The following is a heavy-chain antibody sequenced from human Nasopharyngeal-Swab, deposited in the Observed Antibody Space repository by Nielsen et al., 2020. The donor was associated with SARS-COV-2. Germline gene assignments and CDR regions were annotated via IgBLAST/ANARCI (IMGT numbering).Heavy chain of an antibody. D-gene: IGHD3-10*01. Sequence: ASVTVSCKASGYTFSSSEINWVRQATGQGLEWMGWMNPDSGNTGYAQKFQGRVTMTRNTSINTVYMELSSLRAEDTAVYYCARGRGSGSYYRGNWFDPWGQGTLVTVSS. CDR2: MNPDSGNT. CDR1: GYTFSSSE. V-gene: IGHV1-8*01. J-gene: IGHJ5*02. CDR3: ARGRGSGSYYRGNWFDP.